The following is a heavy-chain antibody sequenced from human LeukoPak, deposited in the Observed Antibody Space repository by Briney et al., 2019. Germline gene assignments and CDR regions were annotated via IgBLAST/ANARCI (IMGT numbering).Heavy chain of an antibody. V-gene: IGHV4-34*01. CDR1: GGSFSGYY. CDR3: ARGRDISFDY. CDR2: INHSGST. J-gene: IGHJ4*02. Sequence: SGTLSLTCAVYGGSFSGYYWSWIRQPPGKGLEWIGEINHSGSTNYNPSLKSRVTISVDTSKNQFSLKLSSVTAADTAVYYCARGRDISFDYWGQGTLVTVSS.